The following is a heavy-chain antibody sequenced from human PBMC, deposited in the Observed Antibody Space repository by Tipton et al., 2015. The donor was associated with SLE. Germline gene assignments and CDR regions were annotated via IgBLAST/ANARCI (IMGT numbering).Heavy chain of an antibody. CDR2: ISRGGNAI. J-gene: IGHJ2*01. Sequence: GSLRLSCAASGFIFSDHYMSWIRQAPGKGLEWVSYISRGGNAIYYADSVKGRFTISRDNAKNSLYLQMNNLRADDTAVYYCARECTLRWGFDLWGRGPLVTVS. CDR1: GFIFSDHY. CDR3: ARECTLRWGFDL. D-gene: IGHD3-16*01. V-gene: IGHV3-11*01.